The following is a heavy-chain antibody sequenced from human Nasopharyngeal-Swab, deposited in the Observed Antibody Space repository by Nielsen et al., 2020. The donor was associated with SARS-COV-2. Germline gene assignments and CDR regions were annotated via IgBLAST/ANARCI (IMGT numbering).Heavy chain of an antibody. CDR2: IGWSSDSI. Sequence: GGSLRLSCAASGFTFHDYAMHWVRQAPGKGLEWVSGIGWSSDSIAYADSVKGRFTISRDNAKNSLYLQMNSLRAEDTALYYCAKDHRGYSKYMDVWGKGTTVTVSS. D-gene: IGHD4-11*01. CDR1: GFTFHDYA. V-gene: IGHV3-9*01. CDR3: AKDHRGYSKYMDV. J-gene: IGHJ6*03.